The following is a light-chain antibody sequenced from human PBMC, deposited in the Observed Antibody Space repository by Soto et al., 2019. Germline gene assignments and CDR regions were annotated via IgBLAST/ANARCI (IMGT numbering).Light chain of an antibody. CDR1: QSLLHSNGYNY. V-gene: IGKV2-28*01. CDR3: MQALQTPWT. Sequence: DIVMTQSPLSLPVTPGEPASISCRSSQSLLHSNGYNYLNWYLQKPGQSPQVLIYLSSNRASGVADRFSGRGSGPDFTLKISRVEAEDVGLYYCMQALQTPWTFGQGTKVEIK. CDR2: LSS. J-gene: IGKJ1*01.